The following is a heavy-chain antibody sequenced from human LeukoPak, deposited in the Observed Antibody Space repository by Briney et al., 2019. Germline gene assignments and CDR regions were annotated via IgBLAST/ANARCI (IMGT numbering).Heavy chain of an antibody. Sequence: SETLSLTCAVYGGSFSGYYWSWIRQPPGKGLEWIGEINHSGSTNYNPSLKSRVTISVDTSKNQFSLKLSSVTAADTAVYYCARGVGNWNYDSWGQGSLVIVSS. D-gene: IGHD1-7*01. J-gene: IGHJ5*01. CDR1: GGSFSGYY. CDR3: ARGVGNWNYDS. V-gene: IGHV4-34*01. CDR2: INHSGST.